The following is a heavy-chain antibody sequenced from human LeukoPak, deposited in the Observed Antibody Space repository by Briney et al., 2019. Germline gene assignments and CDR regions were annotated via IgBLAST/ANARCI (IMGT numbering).Heavy chain of an antibody. D-gene: IGHD3-10*01. CDR1: GGSISSYY. CDR2: IHYSGST. Sequence: PSETLSLTCTVSGGSISSYYWSWIRQPPGKGLEWIGYIHYSGSTNYNPSLKSRVTISVDTSKNQFSLKLSSVTAVDTAVYYCARGGLNYCGSGSYRYWGQGTLVTVSS. CDR3: ARGGLNYCGSGSYRY. J-gene: IGHJ4*02. V-gene: IGHV4-59*12.